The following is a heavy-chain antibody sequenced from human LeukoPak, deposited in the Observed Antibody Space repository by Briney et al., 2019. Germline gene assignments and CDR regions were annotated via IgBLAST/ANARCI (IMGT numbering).Heavy chain of an antibody. D-gene: IGHD2-15*01. CDR3: ARHGDVVVVAATPGMSHYYGMDV. V-gene: IGHV5-51*01. CDR2: IYPGDSDT. J-gene: IGHJ6*02. CDR1: GYSFTSYW. Sequence: GESLKISCKGSGYSFTSYWIGWVRQMPGKGLEWMGIIYPGDSDTRYSPSFQGQVTISADKSISTAYLQWSSLKASDTAMYYCARHGDVVVVAATPGMSHYYGMDVWGQGTTVTVSS.